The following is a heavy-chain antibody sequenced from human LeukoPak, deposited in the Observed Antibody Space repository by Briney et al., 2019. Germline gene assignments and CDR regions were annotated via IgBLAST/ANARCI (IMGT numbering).Heavy chain of an antibody. Sequence: PGGSLRLSCAASGFTFDDYAMHWVRQAPGKGLEWVSGISWNSGSIGYADSVKGRFTISRDNTKNSLYLQMNSLRAEDMAVYYCARGGYSGYGRDWGQGTLVTVSS. J-gene: IGHJ4*02. CDR3: ARGGYSGYGRD. CDR1: GFTFDDYA. V-gene: IGHV3-9*03. D-gene: IGHD5-12*01. CDR2: ISWNSGSI.